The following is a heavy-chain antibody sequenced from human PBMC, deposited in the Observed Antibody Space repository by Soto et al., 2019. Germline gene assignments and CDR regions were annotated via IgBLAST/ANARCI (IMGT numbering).Heavy chain of an antibody. J-gene: IGHJ4*02. CDR3: ASSSRWELAGFDY. D-gene: IGHD1-26*01. CDR1: GGSFSGYY. Sequence: QVQLQQWGAGLLKPSETLSLTCAVYGGSFSGYYWSWIRQPPGKGLEWIGEINHSGSTNYNPSLKSRVTISVYTSKNQCSLKLSSVTAADTAVYYCASSSRWELAGFDYWGQGTLVTVSS. V-gene: IGHV4-34*01. CDR2: INHSGST.